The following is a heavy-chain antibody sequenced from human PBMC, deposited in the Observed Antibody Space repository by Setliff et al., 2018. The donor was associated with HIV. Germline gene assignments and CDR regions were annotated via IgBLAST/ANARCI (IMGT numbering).Heavy chain of an antibody. V-gene: IGHV1-69-2*01. D-gene: IGHD3-16*01. CDR2: IDPDRGDT. CDR1: GYIFPDYY. J-gene: IGHJ4*02. Sequence: ASVKVSCKVSGYIFPDYYIQWVRQAPGKGLEWMGLIDPDRGDTVHAEKFQGRVTITADRSIDTAYMTLSSLTSDDTAMYFCAWGTQRPIDSWGQGTLVTVSS. CDR3: AWGTQRPIDS.